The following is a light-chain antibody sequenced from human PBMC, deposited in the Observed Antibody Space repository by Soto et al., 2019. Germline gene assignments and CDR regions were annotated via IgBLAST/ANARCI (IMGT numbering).Light chain of an antibody. CDR2: GAS. CDR3: QQYNNWPLT. Sequence: EIVMTQSPATLSVSPGERATLSCRASQSVNSNLGWYQQKPGQAPRLLIYGASTGATGIPARFSGSGSGTEFPLTISSLQSEDFAVYYCQQYNNWPLTFGGGTKVEIK. J-gene: IGKJ4*01. V-gene: IGKV3-15*01. CDR1: QSVNSN.